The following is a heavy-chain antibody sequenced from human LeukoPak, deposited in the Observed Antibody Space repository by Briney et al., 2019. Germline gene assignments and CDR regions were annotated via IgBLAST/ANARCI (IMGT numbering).Heavy chain of an antibody. J-gene: IGHJ6*02. V-gene: IGHV3-30*18. CDR3: AKDRIRLTTFGYYYCGMDV. D-gene: IGHD3-16*01. Sequence: GRSLRLSCAASGFTFSSYGMHWVRQAPGKGLKWVAVISYDGSNKYYADSVKGRFTISRDNSENTLYLQMNSLRTEDAAVYFCAKDRIRLTTFGYYYCGMDVWGQGTTVTVSS. CDR2: ISYDGSNK. CDR1: GFTFSSYG.